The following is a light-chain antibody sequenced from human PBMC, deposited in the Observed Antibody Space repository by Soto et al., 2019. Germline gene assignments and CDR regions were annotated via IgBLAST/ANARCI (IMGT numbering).Light chain of an antibody. J-gene: IGKJ1*01. CDR1: QGISSS. CDR3: RQYCSSPRWT. V-gene: IGKV1-9*01. CDR2: AAP. Sequence: SLSPSSLSASVGDRVPMTCRASQGISSSLAWYQQRAGKAPKFLIYAAPTLQSGAPSRFSGSGSGTDFTLTIRRLEPEDFAVYYCRQYCSSPRWTFGQGTKVDIK.